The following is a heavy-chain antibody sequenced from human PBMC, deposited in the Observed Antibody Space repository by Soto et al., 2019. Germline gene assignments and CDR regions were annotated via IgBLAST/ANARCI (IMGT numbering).Heavy chain of an antibody. CDR2: INAGNGNT. J-gene: IGHJ4*02. Sequence: ASVKVSCKASGYTFTSYAMHWVRQAPGQRLEWMGWINAGNGNTKYSQKFQGRVTITRDTSASTAYMELSSLRSEDTAVYYCARHVYYGSGSIIDYWGQGTLVTVS. CDR3: ARHVYYGSGSIIDY. V-gene: IGHV1-3*01. D-gene: IGHD3-10*01. CDR1: GYTFTSYA.